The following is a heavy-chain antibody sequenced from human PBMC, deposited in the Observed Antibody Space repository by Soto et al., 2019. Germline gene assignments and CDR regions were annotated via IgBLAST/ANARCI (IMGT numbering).Heavy chain of an antibody. J-gene: IGHJ4*02. CDR1: GYNFTSYG. V-gene: IGHV1-18*01. D-gene: IGHD5-18*01. CDR3: ARDYSYGIFGY. Sequence: QVQLVQSGAEVKKPGASVKVSCKASGYNFTSYGISWVRQAPGQGLEWMGWISTYNGNTNSAQKFQGRVTMTTDTSTSIADIELRSLRSDDTAVYYCARDYSYGIFGYWGQGTLVTVSS. CDR2: ISTYNGNT.